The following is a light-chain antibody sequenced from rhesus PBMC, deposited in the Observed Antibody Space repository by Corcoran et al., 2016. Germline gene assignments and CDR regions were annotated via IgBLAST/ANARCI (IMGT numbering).Light chain of an antibody. CDR1: QSVSSS. CDR3: LQHSNWPRT. Sequence: EIVMTQSPATLSLSPGERATLSCRASQSVSSSLAWYQQKPGPAPRLLIYGASSRATGIPDRFSGSGSGTDFTLTISSLEPEDVAVYYCLQHSNWPRTFGQGTKVEIK. J-gene: IGKJ1*01. V-gene: IGKV3-24*01. CDR2: GAS.